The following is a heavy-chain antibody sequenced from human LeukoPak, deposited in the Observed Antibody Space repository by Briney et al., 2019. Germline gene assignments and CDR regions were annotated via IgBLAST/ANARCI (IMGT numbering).Heavy chain of an antibody. CDR3: AREWVYYYGSGSPRYNWFDP. CDR1: GFTFSDYY. CDR2: ISSSGSTI. Sequence: PGGSLRLSCAASGFTFSDYYMSWIRQAPGKGLEWVSYISSSGSTIYYADSVKGRFTISRDNAKNSLYLQMNSLRAEDTAVYYCAREWVYYYGSGSPRYNWFDPWGQGTLVTVSS. J-gene: IGHJ5*02. V-gene: IGHV3-11*01. D-gene: IGHD3-10*01.